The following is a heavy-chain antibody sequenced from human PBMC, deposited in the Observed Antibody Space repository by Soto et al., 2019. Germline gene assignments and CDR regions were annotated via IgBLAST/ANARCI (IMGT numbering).Heavy chain of an antibody. V-gene: IGHV1-8*01. Sequence: QVQLVQSGAEVKKPGASVKVSCKASGYTFTSYDINWVRQATGQGLEWMGWMNPNSGNTGYAQKFQGRVTMTRNTSISTAYMDLSSLRSEATAVYYCASSPDGYYYYGMDVWGQGTTVTVSS. CDR2: MNPNSGNT. CDR3: ASSPDGYYYYGMDV. CDR1: GYTFTSYD. J-gene: IGHJ6*02.